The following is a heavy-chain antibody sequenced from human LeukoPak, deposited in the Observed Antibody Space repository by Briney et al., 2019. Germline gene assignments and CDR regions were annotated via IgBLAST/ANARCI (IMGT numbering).Heavy chain of an antibody. J-gene: IGHJ4*02. CDR1: GITFNTAW. CDR2: IKNKGDVGTT. Sequence: GGSPRLSCAVSGITFNTAWMSWVRQAPGKGLEWVGRIKNKGDVGTTDYGAPVKGRFTISRDDSKNTLYLQMNSLKTEDTGLYYCTTVILGGGYWGQGTLDTVPS. CDR3: TTVILGGGY. V-gene: IGHV3-15*01. D-gene: IGHD3-22*01.